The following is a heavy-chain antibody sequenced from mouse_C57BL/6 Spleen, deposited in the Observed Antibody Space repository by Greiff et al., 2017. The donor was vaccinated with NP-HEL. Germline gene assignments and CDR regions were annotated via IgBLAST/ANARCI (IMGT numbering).Heavy chain of an antibody. J-gene: IGHJ3*01. CDR2: ISDGGSYT. V-gene: IGHV5-4*01. CDR3: ARDRRDPGTAWFAY. CDR1: GFTFSSYA. D-gene: IGHD4-1*01. Sequence: EVKLVESGGGLVKPGGSLKLSCAASGFTFSSYAMSWVRQTPEKRLEWVATISDGGSYTYYPDNVKGRFTISRDNAKNNLYLQMSHLKSEDTAMYYCARDRRDPGTAWFAYWGQGTLVTVSA.